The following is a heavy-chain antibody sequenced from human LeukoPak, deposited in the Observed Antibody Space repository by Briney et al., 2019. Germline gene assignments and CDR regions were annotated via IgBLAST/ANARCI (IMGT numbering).Heavy chain of an antibody. CDR3: ARSGYCTNGVCYTGDYYYYYMDV. CDR2: INPSGGST. J-gene: IGHJ6*03. Sequence: ASVKVSCKASGYTFTSYYMHWVRQAPGQGLEWMGIINPSGGSTSYAQKFQGRVTMTRDTSTSTVYMELSSLRSEDTAVYYCARSGYCTNGVCYTGDYYYYYMDVWGKGTTVTVPS. D-gene: IGHD2-8*01. V-gene: IGHV1-46*01. CDR1: GYTFTSYY.